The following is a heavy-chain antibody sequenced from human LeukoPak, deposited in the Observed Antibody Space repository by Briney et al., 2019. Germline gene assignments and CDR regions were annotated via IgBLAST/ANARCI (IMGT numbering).Heavy chain of an antibody. J-gene: IGHJ4*02. CDR1: GGSFSGYY. V-gene: IGHV4-34*01. Sequence: SETLSLTCAVYGGSFSGYYWSWIRQPPGKGLEWIGEINHSGSTNYNPSLKSRVTISVDTSKNQFSLKLSSVTAADTAVYYCARGIITVGEDYWGQGTLVTVSS. CDR3: ARGIITVGEDY. D-gene: IGHD3-10*01. CDR2: INHSGST.